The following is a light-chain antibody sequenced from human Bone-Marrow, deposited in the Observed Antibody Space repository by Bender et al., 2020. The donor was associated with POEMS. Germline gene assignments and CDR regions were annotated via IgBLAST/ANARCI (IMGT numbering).Light chain of an antibody. Sequence: PPSVSAAPGQKVTISCSGSSFNIANNYVSWYQQLPGAAPKLLIYENDKRPSGIPDRFSGSKSGTSATLDITGLQTGDEADYYCTSYAGSDKFGVFGGGTKLTVL. CDR1: SFNIANNY. CDR2: END. CDR3: TSYAGSDKFGV. J-gene: IGLJ3*02. V-gene: IGLV1-51*02.